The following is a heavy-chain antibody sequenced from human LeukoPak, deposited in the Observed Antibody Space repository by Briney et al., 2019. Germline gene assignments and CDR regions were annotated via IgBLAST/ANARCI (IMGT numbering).Heavy chain of an antibody. V-gene: IGHV3-7*01. D-gene: IGHD2-2*01. CDR2: IKGDGSEK. J-gene: IGHJ4*02. CDR1: GFTFSVYW. Sequence: GGSLRLSCAASGFTFSVYWMIWVRQAPGKGLEWVANIKGDGSEKYYVDPVKGRFAISRDNAKNLVYLQMNSLRAEDTAVYYCARDGVPAGADYWGQGTLVTVSS. CDR3: ARDGVPAGADY.